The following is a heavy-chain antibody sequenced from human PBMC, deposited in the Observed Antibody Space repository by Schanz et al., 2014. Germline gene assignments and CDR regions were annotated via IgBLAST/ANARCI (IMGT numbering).Heavy chain of an antibody. J-gene: IGHJ5*01. Sequence: EVQLVQSGGGLVQPGGSLRLSCAASGFTFSSHWMHWVRQDPGKGLVWVARINSVGSNTDYADSVTGRFTISRDNAKNTLYLQMNTLRAEDTAVYYSAKQHIVRGVIYLNWFDSWGQGTLVTVSS. CDR3: AKQHIVRGVIYLNWFDS. CDR1: GFTFSSHW. CDR2: INSVGSNT. D-gene: IGHD3-10*01. V-gene: IGHV3-74*01.